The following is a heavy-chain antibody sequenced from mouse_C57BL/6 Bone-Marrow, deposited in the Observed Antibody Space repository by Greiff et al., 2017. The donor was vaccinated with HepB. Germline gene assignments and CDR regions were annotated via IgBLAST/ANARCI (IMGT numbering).Heavy chain of an antibody. CDR2: IYPGSGST. D-gene: IGHD1-1*01. V-gene: IGHV1-55*01. Sequence: QVQLQQPGAELVKPGASVKMSCKASGYTFTSYWITWVKQRPGQGLEWIGDIYPGSGSTNYNEKFKSKATLTVDTSSSTAYMQLCSLTSEDSAVYYCARGDYYGSSPFAYWGQGTLVTVSA. J-gene: IGHJ3*01. CDR3: ARGDYYGSSPFAY. CDR1: GYTFTSYW.